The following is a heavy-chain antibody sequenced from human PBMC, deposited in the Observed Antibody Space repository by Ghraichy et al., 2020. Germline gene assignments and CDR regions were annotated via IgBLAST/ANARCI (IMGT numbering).Heavy chain of an antibody. CDR3: ARALRTWYFDL. Sequence: SETLSLTCAVYGGSFSGYYWSWIRQPPGKGLEWIGEINHSGSTNYNPSLKSRVTILVDTSKNQFSLKLSSVTAADTAVYYCARALRTWYFDLWGRGTLVTVSS. J-gene: IGHJ2*01. V-gene: IGHV4-34*01. CDR1: GGSFSGYY. CDR2: INHSGST.